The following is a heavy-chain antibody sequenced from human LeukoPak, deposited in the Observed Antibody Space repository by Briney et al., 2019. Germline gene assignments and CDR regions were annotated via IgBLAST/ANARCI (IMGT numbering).Heavy chain of an antibody. J-gene: IGHJ4*02. V-gene: IGHV3-48*04. CDR1: GFALSTAS. D-gene: IGHD2/OR15-2a*01. CDR2: IDRSSDTI. CDR3: ARDSISGAIDF. Sequence: GGSLRLSCAASGFALSTASMNWVRQAPGKGLEWISYIDRSSDTIYYADSVKGRFSISRDSAKNSLYLQMNSLRAEDTAVYYCARDSISGAIDFWGLGTLVTVSS.